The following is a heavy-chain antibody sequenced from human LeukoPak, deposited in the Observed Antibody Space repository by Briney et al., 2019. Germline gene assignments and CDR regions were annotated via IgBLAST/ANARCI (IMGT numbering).Heavy chain of an antibody. Sequence: SETLSLTCNISGVPISDYYWRWIRLAPRRGLEWIGYMYYSGCSNSNPSLEDRVSMSADSSTNQFSLRLTSVTAAATAIYYCARELPSTGNWLAPWGQGILVTVSS. V-gene: IGHV4-59*01. D-gene: IGHD3-10*01. CDR3: ARELPSTGNWLAP. CDR2: MYYSGCS. CDR1: GVPISDYY. J-gene: IGHJ5*02.